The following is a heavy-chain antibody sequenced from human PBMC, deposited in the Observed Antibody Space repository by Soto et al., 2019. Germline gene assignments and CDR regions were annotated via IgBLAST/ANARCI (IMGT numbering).Heavy chain of an antibody. V-gene: IGHV1-8*01. CDR3: ARLAEYCNGIKCYSNFDF. D-gene: IGHD2-15*01. CDR1: GYNFTNCY. CDR2: MNPSSGET. Sequence: ASVNVSCKTSGYNFTNCYINWVRQAPGRGLVWMGWMNPSSGETGSAQNFQGRVTMTRDISTRTFFMQLTSLRSEDTAIYYCARLAEYCNGIKCYSNFDFWGRGTQVTVS. J-gene: IGHJ4*01.